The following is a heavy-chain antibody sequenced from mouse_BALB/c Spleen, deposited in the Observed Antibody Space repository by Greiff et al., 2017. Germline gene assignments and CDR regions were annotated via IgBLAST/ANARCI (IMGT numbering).Heavy chain of an antibody. CDR2: INPSSGYT. Sequence: VQGVESGAELARPGASVKMSCKASGYTFTSYTMHWVKQRPGQGLEWIGYINPSSGYTNYNQKFKDKATLTADKSSSTAYMQLSSLTSEDSAVYYCARDGGLRWFAYWGQGTLVTVSA. D-gene: IGHD2-4*01. CDR1: GYTFTSYT. J-gene: IGHJ3*01. V-gene: IGHV1-4*01. CDR3: ARDGGLRWFAY.